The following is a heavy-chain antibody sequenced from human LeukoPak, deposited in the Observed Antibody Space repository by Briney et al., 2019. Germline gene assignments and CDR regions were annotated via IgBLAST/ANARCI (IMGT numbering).Heavy chain of an antibody. V-gene: IGHV1-18*01. J-gene: IGHJ4*02. D-gene: IGHD4-11*01. CDR2: ISTYNGNT. Sequence: ASVKVSCKASGYTFTSYGISWVRQAPGQGLEWMGWISTYNGNTNYAQKLQGRVTMTTDTSTTTAYMELRSLTSDDTAVYYCARDPTTQTFDYWGQGTLVTISS. CDR3: ARDPTTQTFDY. CDR1: GYTFTSYG.